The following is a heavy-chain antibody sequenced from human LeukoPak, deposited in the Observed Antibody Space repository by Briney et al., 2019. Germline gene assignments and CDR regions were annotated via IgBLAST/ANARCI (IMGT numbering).Heavy chain of an antibody. J-gene: IGHJ4*02. CDR2: IYYSGST. D-gene: IGHD1-1*01. CDR3: ARDHPMWHGMYFDY. CDR1: GGSISSSSYY. Sequence: PSETLSLTCTVSGGSISSSSYYWGWIRQPPGKGLEWIGSIYYSGSTYYNPSLKSRVTISVDTSKNQFSLKLSSVTAADTAVYYCARDHPMWHGMYFDYWGQGTLVTVSS. V-gene: IGHV4-39*07.